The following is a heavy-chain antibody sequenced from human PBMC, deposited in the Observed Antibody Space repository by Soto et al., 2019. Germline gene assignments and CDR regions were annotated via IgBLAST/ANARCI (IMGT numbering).Heavy chain of an antibody. V-gene: IGHV1-69*13. CDR1: GGTFSSYA. D-gene: IGHD3-3*01. Sequence: SVKVSCKASGGTFSSYAISWVRQAPGQGLEWMGGIIPIFGTANYAQKFQGRVTITADESTSTAYMELSSLRSEDTAVYYCARDLLLRFLEWSSADKDYYYGMDVWGQGTTVTVSS. CDR2: IIPIFGTA. CDR3: ARDLLLRFLEWSSADKDYYYGMDV. J-gene: IGHJ6*02.